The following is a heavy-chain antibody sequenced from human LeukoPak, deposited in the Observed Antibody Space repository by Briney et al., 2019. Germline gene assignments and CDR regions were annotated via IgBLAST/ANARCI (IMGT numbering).Heavy chain of an antibody. CDR2: ISSYSGNT. Sequence: GASVNVSCKASGYTFTNYDINWVRQAPGQGLEWMAWISSYSGNTDYAQKFQGGVTMTTDTSTSTVYMELRSLTSDDTAVYYCARDGGGGNSFWGQGTLVTVSS. CDR1: GYTFTNYD. D-gene: IGHD4-23*01. V-gene: IGHV1-18*01. J-gene: IGHJ4*02. CDR3: ARDGGGGNSF.